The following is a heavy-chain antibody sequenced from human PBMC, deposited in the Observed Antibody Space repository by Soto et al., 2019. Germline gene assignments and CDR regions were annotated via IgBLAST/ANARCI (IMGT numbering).Heavy chain of an antibody. J-gene: IGHJ3*01. V-gene: IGHV4-4*02. CDR2: VYHSGAT. CDR1: GASISNDNW. CDR3: AINGYYSLDL. D-gene: IGHD1-26*01. Sequence: NPSETLSLTCAVSGASISNDNWWSWVRQPPGKGLEWIGEVYHSGATNYNPSLTSRVTISVDTSKNQFSLGLTSVTAADTAVYFCAINGYYSLDLWGQGAMVTVSS.